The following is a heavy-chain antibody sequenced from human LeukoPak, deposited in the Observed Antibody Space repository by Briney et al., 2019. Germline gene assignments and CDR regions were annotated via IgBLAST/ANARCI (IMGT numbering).Heavy chain of an antibody. CDR3: ARHPSGRMWLQQGGWFDP. V-gene: IGHV4-4*07. J-gene: IGHJ5*02. D-gene: IGHD5-24*01. Sequence: SETLSLTCTVSGGSISSYYWSWIRQPAGKGLEWIGRIYTSGSTNYNPSLKSRATISVDTSKNQFSLKLSSVTAADTAVYYCARHPSGRMWLQQGGWFDPWGQGTLVTVSS. CDR1: GGSISSYY. CDR2: IYTSGST.